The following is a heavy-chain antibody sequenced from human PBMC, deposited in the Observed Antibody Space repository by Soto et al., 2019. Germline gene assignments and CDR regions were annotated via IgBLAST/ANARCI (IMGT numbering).Heavy chain of an antibody. CDR3: AYRTGFDY. V-gene: IGHV3-23*01. J-gene: IGHJ4*02. CDR2: ISERGDST. D-gene: IGHD1-1*01. CDR1: GFTFSVYA. Sequence: GGSLRLSCAASGFTFSVYAMSWVRQVPGKGLEWVSTISERGDSTYYADSVKGRFTISRDNSKNTLYLQMNSLRADDTAIYYCAYRTGFDYWGQGTLVTVSS.